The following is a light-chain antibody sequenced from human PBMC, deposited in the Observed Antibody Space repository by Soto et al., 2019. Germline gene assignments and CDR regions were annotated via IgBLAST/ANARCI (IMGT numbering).Light chain of an antibody. V-gene: IGKV3-11*01. CDR1: ENVGPN. Sequence: IVVTQSPATLSLSPGEGTTLSCRVSENVGPNCAWYQHKPGQAPRLLIHTASYRATGVPATFSGSGSHTVFTVAISSLETEDVAVHYCQERGRWCRGAFGGGTREHIK. CDR3: QERGRWCRGA. J-gene: IGKJ4*01. CDR2: TAS.